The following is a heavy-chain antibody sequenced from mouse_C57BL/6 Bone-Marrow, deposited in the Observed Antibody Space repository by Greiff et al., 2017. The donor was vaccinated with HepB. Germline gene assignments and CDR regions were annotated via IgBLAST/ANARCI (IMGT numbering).Heavy chain of an antibody. CDR2: IDPSDSYT. V-gene: IGHV1-69*01. Sequence: QVQLQQPGAELVMPGASVKLSCKASGYTFTSYWMHWVKQRPGQGLEWIGEIDPSDSYTNYNQKIKGKSTLTVDKSSSTAYMQLSSLTSEDSAVYYCARRLDYYGSSYGFAYWGQGTLVTVSA. CDR1: GYTFTSYW. J-gene: IGHJ3*01. CDR3: ARRLDYYGSSYGFAY. D-gene: IGHD1-1*01.